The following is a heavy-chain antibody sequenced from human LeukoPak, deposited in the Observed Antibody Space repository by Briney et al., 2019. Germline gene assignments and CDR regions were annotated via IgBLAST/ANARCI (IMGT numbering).Heavy chain of an antibody. CDR2: IIVSGAT. J-gene: IGHJ4*02. V-gene: IGHV3-23*01. D-gene: IGHD6-25*01. Sequence: GSLRLSCAASGFTFSSFSMTWARQAPGKGLEWVSSIIVSGATYYADSVKGRFTISRDSFRGMLFLQMDSLRVEDTAVYFCAKGSVGNADFASWGQGALVTVSS. CDR3: AKGSVGNADFAS. CDR1: GFTFSSFS.